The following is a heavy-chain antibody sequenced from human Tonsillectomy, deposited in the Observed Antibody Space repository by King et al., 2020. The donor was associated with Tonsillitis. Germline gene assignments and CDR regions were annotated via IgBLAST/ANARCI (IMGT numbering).Heavy chain of an antibody. CDR3: ARGGGGFDS. Sequence: QLVQSGAAVKKPGASVKVSCKASGYTFSGYYMHWVRQAPGQGLEWMGWINPNSGGTNCAQKFQGRVTMTRETSIRTAYLELTRLGSDDTAVYYCARGGGGFDSWGQGSLVTVSS. V-gene: IGHV1-2*02. J-gene: IGHJ4*02. CDR2: INPNSGGT. CDR1: GYTFSGYY. D-gene: IGHD3-10*01.